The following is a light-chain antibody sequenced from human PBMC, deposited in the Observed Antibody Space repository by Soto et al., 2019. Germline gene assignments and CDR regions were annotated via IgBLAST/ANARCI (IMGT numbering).Light chain of an antibody. CDR3: QQYYSYPWT. CDR1: QSVSSN. V-gene: IGKV3-15*01. J-gene: IGKJ1*01. CDR2: GAS. Sequence: EIVMTQSPVTLSVSPWERVTLSCRASQSVSSNLAWYQQKPGQAPRLLIYGASTRATGIPARFSGSGSGTEFTLTISCLQSEDFATYYCQQYYSYPWTFGQGTKVDIK.